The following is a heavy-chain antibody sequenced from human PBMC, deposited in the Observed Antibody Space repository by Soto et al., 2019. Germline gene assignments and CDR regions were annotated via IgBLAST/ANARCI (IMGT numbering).Heavy chain of an antibody. D-gene: IGHD6-25*01. V-gene: IGHV3-30-3*01. CDR2: ISFDGINK. CDR1: GFTFNNYA. J-gene: IGHJ4*02. CDR3: ARSDGYNKIEY. Sequence: PGGSLRLSCAASGFTFNNYAMHWVRQAPGRGLEWVAVISFDGINKYYADSVKGRFTISRDNSKNTLYLQMNSLRPEDTAVYYCARSDGYNKIEYWGQGTLVTVSS.